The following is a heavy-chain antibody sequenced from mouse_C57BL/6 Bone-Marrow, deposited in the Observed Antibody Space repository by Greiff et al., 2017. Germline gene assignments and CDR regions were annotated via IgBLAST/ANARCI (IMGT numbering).Heavy chain of an antibody. Sequence: QVQLKESGPELVKPGASVTISCTASGYTFTDYYINWVKQRPGQGLEWIGWIYPGSGNTKNNEKFKGKATLTVDTSSSTAYMQLSSLTSEDSAVYYGASLWSRGYFDDWGQGTTLTVSS. J-gene: IGHJ2*01. CDR1: GYTFTDYY. CDR3: ASLWSRGYFDD. CDR2: IYPGSGNT. D-gene: IGHD1-1*02. V-gene: IGHV1-84*01.